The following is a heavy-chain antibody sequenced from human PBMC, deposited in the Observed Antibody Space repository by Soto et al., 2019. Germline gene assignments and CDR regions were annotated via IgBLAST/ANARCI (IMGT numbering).Heavy chain of an antibody. J-gene: IGHJ4*02. Sequence: QVQLVESGGGVVQPGRSLRLSCAASGFTFSSYGMHWVRQAPGKGLEWVAVIWYDGSNKYYADSVKGRFTISRDNSKNTLYLQMNSLRAEDTAVYYCARGHYSGSSHPGYWGQGTLVTVSS. V-gene: IGHV3-33*01. CDR2: IWYDGSNK. CDR1: GFTFSSYG. CDR3: ARGHYSGSSHPGY. D-gene: IGHD1-26*01.